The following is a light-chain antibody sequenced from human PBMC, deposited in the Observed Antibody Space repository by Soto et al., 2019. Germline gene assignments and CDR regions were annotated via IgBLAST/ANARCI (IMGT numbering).Light chain of an antibody. J-gene: IGKJ1*01. CDR1: QTISSRY. Sequence: EIVLAQSPGTLSLSPGEXATLSCRASQTISSRYLTWYQQKPGQVPRLLIYGASSRATGIPDRFSGSGSGTDFTLTISRLEPEDVAVYYCQHSGNSHGTFGQGTKADIK. CDR2: GAS. CDR3: QHSGNSHGT. V-gene: IGKV3-20*01.